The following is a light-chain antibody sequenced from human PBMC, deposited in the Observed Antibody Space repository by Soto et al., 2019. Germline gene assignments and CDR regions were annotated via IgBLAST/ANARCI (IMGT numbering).Light chain of an antibody. CDR3: CSYAGISTYYV. J-gene: IGLJ1*01. CDR1: SSDVGSSNL. CDR2: GGT. Sequence: QSVLTQPASVSGSPGQSITISCTGTSSDVGSSNLVSWYQQHPGEAPKLMIYGGTKRPSGVSNRFSGSKSGNTASLTISGLQAEDEADYHCCSYAGISTYYVFGTGTKLTVL. V-gene: IGLV2-23*01.